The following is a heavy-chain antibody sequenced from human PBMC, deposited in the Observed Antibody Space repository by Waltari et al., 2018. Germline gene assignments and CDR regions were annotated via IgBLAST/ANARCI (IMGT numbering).Heavy chain of an antibody. Sequence: EVQLVESGGGLVKPGGSLRLSCAASGFTFSTYWLSWVRQAPGKGLEWVGRIKSKTDGGTTDYAAPVKGRFTISRDDSKNTLYLQMNSLKTEDTAVYYCTTSNYAEHGDYVDYWGQGTLVTVSS. CDR3: TTSNYAEHGDYVDY. CDR1: GFTFSTYW. D-gene: IGHD2-2*01. CDR2: IKSKTDGGTT. V-gene: IGHV3-15*01. J-gene: IGHJ4*02.